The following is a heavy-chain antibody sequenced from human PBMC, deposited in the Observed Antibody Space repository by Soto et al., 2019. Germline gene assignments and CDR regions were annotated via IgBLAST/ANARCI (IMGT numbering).Heavy chain of an antibody. V-gene: IGHV3-33*08. D-gene: IGHD2-2*01. Sequence: GGSLRLSCTGTGFTFSNYGIHWVRQAPGKGLEWVGFVWHDGNTEYYADSLKGRITISRDNSNNTVSLLISSLRAEASAVYFCVRDQCRTTSCYPYYFDPWGQGTLVTVSS. CDR2: VWHDGNTE. CDR3: VRDQCRTTSCYPYYFDP. CDR1: GFTFSNYG. J-gene: IGHJ5*02.